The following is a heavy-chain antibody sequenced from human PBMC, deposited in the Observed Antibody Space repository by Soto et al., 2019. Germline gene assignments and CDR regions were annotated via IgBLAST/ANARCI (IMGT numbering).Heavy chain of an antibody. CDR3: ARWELLSFDY. J-gene: IGHJ4*02. D-gene: IGHD1-26*01. CDR2: INAGDGNT. V-gene: IGHV1-3*01. CDR1: GYTFTSYY. Sequence: ASVKVSCKASGYTFTSYYMHWVRQAPGQGLEWMGMINAGDGNTKYSQKFQGRVTITRDTSASTAYMELSSLRSEDTAVYYCARWELLSFDYWGQGTLVTVSS.